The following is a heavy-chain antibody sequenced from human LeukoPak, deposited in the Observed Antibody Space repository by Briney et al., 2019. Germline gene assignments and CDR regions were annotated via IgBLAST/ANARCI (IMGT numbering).Heavy chain of an antibody. V-gene: IGHV1-46*01. Sequence: ASVKVSCKASGYTFTSYYMHWVRQAPGQGLEWMGIINPSGGSTSYAQKFQGRVTMTRDTSTSTVYMELGSLRSEDTAVYYCAREGPLSGYCSGGSCYEFDYWGQGTLVTVSS. D-gene: IGHD2-15*01. CDR1: GYTFTSYY. CDR2: INPSGGST. CDR3: AREGPLSGYCSGGSCYEFDY. J-gene: IGHJ4*02.